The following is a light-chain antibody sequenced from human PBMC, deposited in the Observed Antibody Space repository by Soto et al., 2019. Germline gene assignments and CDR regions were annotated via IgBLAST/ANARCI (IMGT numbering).Light chain of an antibody. CDR2: GAY. Sequence: EIVMTQSPATLSVSPGERATLSGSSGQSVSSSYLDWYQQKPGQAPRLLIYGAYNRATGIPARFSGSGSGTDFTLTISSLQSEDFAVYYCQQYNKWLFTFGPGTKVDIK. V-gene: IGKV3D-15*01. J-gene: IGKJ3*01. CDR3: QQYNKWLFT. CDR1: QSVSSSY.